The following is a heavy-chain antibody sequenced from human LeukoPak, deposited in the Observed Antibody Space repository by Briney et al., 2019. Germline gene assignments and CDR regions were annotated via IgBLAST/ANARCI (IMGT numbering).Heavy chain of an antibody. J-gene: IGHJ3*02. V-gene: IGHV3-48*03. Sequence: GGSLRLSCAASGFTFSSYEINWVRQAPGKGLEWVSYISNSGSTIYYADSVRGRFTISRDNAKNSLYLQMNSLRAEDTAVYYCARTYYYGSGSYYGDAFDIWGQGTMVTVSS. CDR3: ARTYYYGSGSYYGDAFDI. D-gene: IGHD3-10*01. CDR2: ISNSGSTI. CDR1: GFTFSSYE.